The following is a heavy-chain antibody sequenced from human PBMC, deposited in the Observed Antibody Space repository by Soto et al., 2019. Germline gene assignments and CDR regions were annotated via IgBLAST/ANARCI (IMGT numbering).Heavy chain of an antibody. D-gene: IGHD3-10*01. CDR1: GGSISSGDYY. J-gene: IGHJ5*02. CDR2: IYYSGST. Sequence: PSETLSLTCTVSGGSISSGDYYWSWIRQPPGEGLEWIGYIYYSGSTYYNPSLKSRVTISVDTSKNQFSLKLSSVTAADTAVYYCARGAKAPGGWFGELTGWFDPWGQGTLVTVSS. CDR3: ARGAKAPGGWFGELTGWFDP. V-gene: IGHV4-30-4*01.